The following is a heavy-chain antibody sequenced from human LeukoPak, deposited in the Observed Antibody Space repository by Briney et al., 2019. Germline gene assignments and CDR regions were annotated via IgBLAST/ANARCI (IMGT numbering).Heavy chain of an antibody. J-gene: IGHJ4*02. Sequence: GGSLRLSCAASGFIFSGSLMHWVRQAPGKGLEWVSSISSSSSYIYYADSVKGRFTISRDNAKNSLYLQMNSLRAEDTAVYYCARDLRAWSYFDYWGQGTLVTVSS. CDR2: ISSSSSYI. CDR3: ARDLRAWSYFDY. V-gene: IGHV3-21*01. D-gene: IGHD2-15*01. CDR1: GFIFSGSL.